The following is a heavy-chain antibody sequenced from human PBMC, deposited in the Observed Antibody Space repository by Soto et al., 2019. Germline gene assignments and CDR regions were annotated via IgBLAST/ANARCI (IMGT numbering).Heavy chain of an antibody. CDR2: ISSSGSTI. Sequence: PGGSLRLSCAASGFTFSSYEMNWVRQAPGKGLEWVSYISSSGSTIYYADSAKGRFTISRDNAKNSLYLQMNSLRAEDTAVYYCARDYSSGGYYWQYFDYWGQGTLVTVS. CDR3: ARDYSSGGYYWQYFDY. CDR1: GFTFSSYE. J-gene: IGHJ4*02. D-gene: IGHD3-22*01. V-gene: IGHV3-48*03.